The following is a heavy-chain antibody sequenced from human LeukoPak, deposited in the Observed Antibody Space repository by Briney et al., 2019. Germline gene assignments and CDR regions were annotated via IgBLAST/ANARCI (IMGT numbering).Heavy chain of an antibody. CDR1: GFTFSSYS. V-gene: IGHV3-21*01. CDR3: ARAQYYYDSSGLARSDY. Sequence: GGSLRLSCAASGFTFSSYSMNWVRQAPGKGLECVSSTSSSSSYIYYADSVKGRFTISRDNAKNSLYLQMNSLRAEDTAVYYCARAQYYYDSSGLARSDYWGQGTLVTVSS. CDR2: TSSSSSYI. D-gene: IGHD3-22*01. J-gene: IGHJ4*02.